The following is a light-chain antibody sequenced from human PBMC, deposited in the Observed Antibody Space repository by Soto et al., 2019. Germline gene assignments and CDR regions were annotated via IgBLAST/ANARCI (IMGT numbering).Light chain of an antibody. CDR3: QQSYSSPPT. CDR1: QSISSY. Sequence: DIQMTQSPSSLSASVGDRVTITCRASQSISSYLNWYRQKSGKAPKLLIYAASSLQSGVPSRFSGSGSGTDFTLTISSLQPEDFATYYCQQSYSSPPTFGQGTKVDI. CDR2: AAS. J-gene: IGKJ1*01. V-gene: IGKV1-39*01.